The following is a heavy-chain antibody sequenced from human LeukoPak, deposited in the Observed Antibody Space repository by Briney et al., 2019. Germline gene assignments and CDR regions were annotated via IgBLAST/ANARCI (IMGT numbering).Heavy chain of an antibody. Sequence: ASVKVSCKASGYTFTGYYMHWVRQAPGQGLEWMGWINPNSGGTNYAQKFQGRVTMTTDTTISTAYMEHSRLRSDDTAVYYCARGVVVHDAFDIWGQGTMVTVSS. D-gene: IGHD2-15*01. CDR2: INPNSGGT. V-gene: IGHV1-2*02. J-gene: IGHJ3*02. CDR3: ARGVVVHDAFDI. CDR1: GYTFTGYY.